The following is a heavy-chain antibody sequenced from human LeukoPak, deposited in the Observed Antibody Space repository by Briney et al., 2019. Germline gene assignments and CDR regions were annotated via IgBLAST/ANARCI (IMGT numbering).Heavy chain of an antibody. V-gene: IGHV3-30-3*01. Sequence: PGGSLRLSCAASGFTFSSYAMHWVRQAPGKGMEWVALISYDRSNKYYADSVKGRFTISRDNSKNALYLEMNSLRTEDTAVYYCARLTWIRYGMDVWGQGTTVTVSS. D-gene: IGHD5-12*01. CDR2: ISYDRSNK. J-gene: IGHJ6*02. CDR1: GFTFSSYA. CDR3: ARLTWIRYGMDV.